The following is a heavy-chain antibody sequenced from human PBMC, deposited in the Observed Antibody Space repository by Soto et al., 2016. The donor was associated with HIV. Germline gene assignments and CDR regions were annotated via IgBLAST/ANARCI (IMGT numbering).Heavy chain of an antibody. CDR3: VRDMMTGYDNRPTSDY. D-gene: IGHD3-9*01. J-gene: IGHJ4*02. Sequence: EVQLVESGGRLVQPGGSRETLLCSLWIHPLGVIGCIGSGQIPGKGLVWVSRINNDGSSSAYADSVKGRFTISRDNAKNTVYLQMRSLSAEDTAVYYCVRDMMTGYDNRPTSDYWGQGTLVTVSS. CDR1: IHPLGVIG. V-gene: IGHV3-74*03. CDR2: INNDGSSS.